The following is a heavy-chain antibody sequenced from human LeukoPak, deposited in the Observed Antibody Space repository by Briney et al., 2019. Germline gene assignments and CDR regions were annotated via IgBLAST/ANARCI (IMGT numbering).Heavy chain of an antibody. D-gene: IGHD2-15*01. CDR1: GDTFTGYY. CDR3: ARETLGYCSGGSCCPY. V-gene: IGHV1-2*02. J-gene: IGHJ4*02. Sequence: SSGKVSCKASGDTFTGYYMHWVRQAPGQGLEWMGWINPNSGGTNYAQKFQGRVTMTRDTSISTAYMELSRLTSDDTAVYYCARETLGYCSGGSCCPYCGQGTLVTVSS. CDR2: INPNSGGT.